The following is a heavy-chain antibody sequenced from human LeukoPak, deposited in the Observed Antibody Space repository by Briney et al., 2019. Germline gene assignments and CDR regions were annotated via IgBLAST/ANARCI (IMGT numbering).Heavy chain of an antibody. CDR2: IYYSGST. V-gene: IGHV4-59*01. D-gene: IGHD6-19*01. CDR1: GGSISSYY. CDR3: ARALIAVGGIAEKFGWYDY. Sequence: SETLSLTCTVSGGSISSYYWSWIRQPPGKGLEWIGYIYYSGSTNYNPSLKSRVTISVDTSKNQFSLKLSSVTAADTAVYYCARALIAVGGIAEKFGWYDYWGQGTLVTVSS. J-gene: IGHJ4*02.